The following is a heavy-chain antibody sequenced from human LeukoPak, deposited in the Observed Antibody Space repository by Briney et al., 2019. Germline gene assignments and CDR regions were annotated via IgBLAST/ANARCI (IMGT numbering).Heavy chain of an antibody. CDR3: ARRRYYDSTGYLE. CDR2: IYYSGST. Sequence: SETLSLTCSVSGDFISSSSYYWGWIRQPPGKGLEWIGDIYYSGSTYFKPSLASRVAISIDTSKNQFSLRLSPVTAADTAVYYCARRRYYDSTGYLEGGQGTLVNVS. D-gene: IGHD3-22*01. J-gene: IGHJ1*01. V-gene: IGHV4-39*01. CDR1: GDFISSSSYY.